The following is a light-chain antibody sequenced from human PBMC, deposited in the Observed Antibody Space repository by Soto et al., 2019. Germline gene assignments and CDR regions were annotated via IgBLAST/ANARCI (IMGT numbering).Light chain of an antibody. V-gene: IGKV3D-15*01. Sequence: EIVLTQSPGTLSLSPGERATLSCRASQSVSSSRLAWYRQKPGQAPRLLIYGASSRATGIPDRFSGSGSGTEFTLTISSLQSEDFAVYFCQQYNNWPSFGQGTRLEIK. CDR3: QQYNNWPS. CDR1: QSVSSS. CDR2: GAS. J-gene: IGKJ5*01.